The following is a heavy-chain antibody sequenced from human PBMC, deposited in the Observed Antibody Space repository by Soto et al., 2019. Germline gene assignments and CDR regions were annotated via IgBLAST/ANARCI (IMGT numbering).Heavy chain of an antibody. D-gene: IGHD6-19*01. CDR1: GFTFSSYA. CDR2: ISYDGSNK. V-gene: IGHV3-30-3*01. J-gene: IGHJ3*02. CDR3: ARSPIAVAGSKREDAFDI. Sequence: QVQLVESGGGVVQPGRSLRLSCAASGFTFSSYAMHWVRQAPGKGLEWVAGISYDGSNKYYADSVKGRFTISRDNSKNTLYLQMNSLRAEDTAVYYCARSPIAVAGSKREDAFDIWGQGTMVTVSS.